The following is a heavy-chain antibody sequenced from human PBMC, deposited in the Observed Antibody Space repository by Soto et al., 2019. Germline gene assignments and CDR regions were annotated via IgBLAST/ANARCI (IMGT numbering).Heavy chain of an antibody. D-gene: IGHD4-17*01. Sequence: EVQLVESGGGLVQPGGSLRLTCAAYGFTFSSYEMNWVRQAPWKGLEWVSYISSSGLTIYYAESVKGRFTISRYNAKNSLYLQMNSLRAEDTAVYYCARDLAMTTVVFDYWGQGTLVTVSS. CDR1: GFTFSSYE. J-gene: IGHJ4*02. V-gene: IGHV3-48*03. CDR3: ARDLAMTTVVFDY. CDR2: ISSSGLTI.